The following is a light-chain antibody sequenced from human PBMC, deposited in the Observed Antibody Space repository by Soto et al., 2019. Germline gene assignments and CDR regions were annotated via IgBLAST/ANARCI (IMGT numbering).Light chain of an antibody. Sequence: EIGLTQSPGTLSLSPGERATLSCRASQSVSSSYLAWYQQKPGQAPRLLIYGASSRATGIPDRFSGSGSGTDFTLTISRLEPEDFAVYYFQQYGSSPTTFGQGTKVEIK. CDR1: QSVSSSY. CDR2: GAS. V-gene: IGKV3-20*01. J-gene: IGKJ1*01. CDR3: QQYGSSPTT.